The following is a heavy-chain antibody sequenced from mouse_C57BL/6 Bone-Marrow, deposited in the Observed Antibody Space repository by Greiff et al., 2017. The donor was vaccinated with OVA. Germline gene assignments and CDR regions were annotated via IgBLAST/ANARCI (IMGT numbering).Heavy chain of an antibody. J-gene: IGHJ3*01. CDR1: GYTFTSYT. Sequence: QVQLQQSGAELARPGASVKMSCKASGYTFTSYTMHWVKQRPRQGLEWIGNINPSSGYTKYNQKFKDKATLTADKSSSTAYMQLSSLTSEDSAVYYCASGAWVAYWGQGTLVTVSA. CDR3: ASGAWVAY. V-gene: IGHV1-4*01. CDR2: INPSSGYT.